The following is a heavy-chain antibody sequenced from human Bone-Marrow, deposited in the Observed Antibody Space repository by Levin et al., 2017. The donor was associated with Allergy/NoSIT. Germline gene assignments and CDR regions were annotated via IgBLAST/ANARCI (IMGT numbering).Heavy chain of an antibody. CDR3: SEFNSKDAFNI. D-gene: IGHD1-20*01. V-gene: IGHV3-15*01. CDR1: GFSFSNAW. CDR2: IKNKIDGGTT. Sequence: GASVKVSCAASGFSFSNAWMSWVRQAPGKGLEWVGRIKNKIDGGTTDYAVPVKGRFTISRDDSKDTLYLQMNSLRIEDTAVYYCSEFNSKDAFNIWGQGTMVTVSS. J-gene: IGHJ3*02.